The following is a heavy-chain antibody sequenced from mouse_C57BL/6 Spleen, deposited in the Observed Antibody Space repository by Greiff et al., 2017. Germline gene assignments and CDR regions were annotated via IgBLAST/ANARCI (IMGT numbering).Heavy chain of an antibody. J-gene: IGHJ3*01. CDR2: INPSSGYT. Sequence: QVQLQQSGAELARPGASVTMSCKASGYTFTSYTMHWVKQRPGQGLEWIGYINPSSGYTKYNQKFKDKATLTADKSSSTAYMQLSSLTSEDSAVYDCAREGTGTGGFAYWGQGTLVTVSA. D-gene: IGHD4-1*01. CDR1: GYTFTSYT. V-gene: IGHV1-4*01. CDR3: AREGTGTGGFAY.